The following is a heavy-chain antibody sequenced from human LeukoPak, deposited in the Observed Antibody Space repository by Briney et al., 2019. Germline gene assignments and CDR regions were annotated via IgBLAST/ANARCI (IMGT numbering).Heavy chain of an antibody. CDR3: AKVVTGYCSTTSCPFDS. J-gene: IGHJ4*02. Sequence: GGPLRLSRAASGFTFSTYGMDWVRQAPGKGLEWVAYIRYDGSNKNYADSVKGRFTISRDNSKNTLYLQMSSLRAEDTAVYYCAKVVTGYCSTTSCPFDSWGQGTLVTVSS. D-gene: IGHD2-2*01. V-gene: IGHV3-30*02. CDR1: GFTFSTYG. CDR2: IRYDGSNK.